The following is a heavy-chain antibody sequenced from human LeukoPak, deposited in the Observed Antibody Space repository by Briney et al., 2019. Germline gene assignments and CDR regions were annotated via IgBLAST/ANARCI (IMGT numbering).Heavy chain of an antibody. V-gene: IGHV1-24*01. CDR1: GYTLTELS. Sequence: ASVKVSCKVSGYTLTELSMHWVRQAPGKGLEWMGGFDPEDGETIYAQKFQGRVTMTEDTSTDTAYMELSSLRSEDTAVYYCASHSGYDLEFDYWGQGTLVTVSS. D-gene: IGHD5-12*01. CDR3: ASHSGYDLEFDY. J-gene: IGHJ4*02. CDR2: FDPEDGET.